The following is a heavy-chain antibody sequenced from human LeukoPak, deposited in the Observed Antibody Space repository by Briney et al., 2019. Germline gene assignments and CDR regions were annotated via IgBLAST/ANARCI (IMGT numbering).Heavy chain of an antibody. CDR1: GGSMTAGDYY. Sequence: SETLSLTCTVSGGSMTAGDYYWGWVRQPPGTGLQWIATSYQGASLKSRVTISLDTSKNQFSLRLTSVTAADTAVYYCARLTNRFLEWSYFDYWGQGTLVTVSS. J-gene: IGHJ4*02. D-gene: IGHD3-3*01. CDR2: S. V-gene: IGHV4-39*07. CDR3: ARLTNRFLEWSYFDY.